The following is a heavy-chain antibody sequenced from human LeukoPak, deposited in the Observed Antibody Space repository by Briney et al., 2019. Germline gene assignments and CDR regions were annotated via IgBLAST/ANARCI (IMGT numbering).Heavy chain of an antibody. CDR2: ISGSGGST. CDR3: ARRRGNQQPIDY. J-gene: IGHJ4*02. CDR1: GFTFSSYA. Sequence: PGGSLRLSCAASGFTFSSYAMSWVRQAPGKGLEWVSAISGSGGSTYYADSVKGRFTISRDNAKNSLYLQMNNLRAEDTALYYCARRRGNQQPIDYWGQGTLVTVSS. V-gene: IGHV3-23*01. D-gene: IGHD2-2*01.